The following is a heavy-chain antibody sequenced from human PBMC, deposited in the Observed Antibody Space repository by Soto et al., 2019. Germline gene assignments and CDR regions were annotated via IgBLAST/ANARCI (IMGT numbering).Heavy chain of an antibody. CDR1: GYTFTSYH. CDR2: ISAYNTNT. J-gene: IGHJ4*02. Sequence: QVQLVQSGAEVKKPGASVKVSCKTSGYTFTSYHISWVRQAPGQGLEWMGWISAYNTNTNYAQKFQGRVTMTTDTLTSTAYMELMSLSSDDTAVYYCARDPPPTDYWGQGTLVTVFS. CDR3: ARDPPPTDY. V-gene: IGHV1-18*01.